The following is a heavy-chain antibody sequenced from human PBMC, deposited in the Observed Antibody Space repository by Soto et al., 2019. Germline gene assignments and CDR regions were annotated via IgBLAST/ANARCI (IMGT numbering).Heavy chain of an antibody. D-gene: IGHD3-16*01. CDR2: ISPYTGDT. Sequence: QVQLVQSGDEMKKPGASVRVTCKASGYIFVNYGIAWARQAPGQGLEWMGWISPYTGDTHSASKVQGRLTMTTDTPTSTAYMDLGSLTSDDTAVYYCAMVDNYVTPTPQDVWGQGTTVTVSS. CDR1: GYIFVNYG. CDR3: AMVDNYVTPTPQDV. V-gene: IGHV1-18*01. J-gene: IGHJ6*02.